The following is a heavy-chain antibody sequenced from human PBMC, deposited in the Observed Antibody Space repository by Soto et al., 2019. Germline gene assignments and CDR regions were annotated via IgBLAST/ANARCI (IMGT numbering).Heavy chain of an antibody. CDR1: GYTFINFA. V-gene: IGHV1-3*01. J-gene: IGHJ4*02. D-gene: IGHD2-21*02. CDR2: INAGPGNA. CDR3: ARQWDPYCGGDCYYPVDH. Sequence: ASVKVSCKTSGYTFINFAMHWVRQAPGQRPGWMGWINAGPGNAKYSQRFQGRVTISRDTSATTVYMELSSLRSEDTAVYYCARQWDPYCGGDCYYPVDHWGQGTLVTVSS.